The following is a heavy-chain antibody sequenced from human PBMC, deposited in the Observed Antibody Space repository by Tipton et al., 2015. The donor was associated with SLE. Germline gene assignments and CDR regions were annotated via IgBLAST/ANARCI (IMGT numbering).Heavy chain of an antibody. CDR2: INHSGRT. V-gene: IGHV4-34*01. Sequence: TLSLTCAVYGGSFSGYYWSWIRQPPGKGLEWIGEINHSGRTNYNPSLKSRVTISVDTSKNQFSLKLSSVTAADTAVYYCARGVDGRFDYWGQGTLVTVSS. CDR3: ARGVDGRFDY. J-gene: IGHJ4*02. CDR1: GGSFSGYY. D-gene: IGHD1-14*01.